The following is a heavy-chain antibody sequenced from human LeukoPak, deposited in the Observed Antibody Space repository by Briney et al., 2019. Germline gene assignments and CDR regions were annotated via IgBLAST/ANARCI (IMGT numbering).Heavy chain of an antibody. Sequence: ASVKVSCKGSGGTFSSYAISWARQAPGQGLEWMGGIIPIFGTANYAQKFQGRVTITADESTSTAYMELSSLRSEDTAVYYCARTTYSSSFPYYYYMDVWGKGTTVTVSS. CDR3: ARTTYSSSFPYYYYMDV. D-gene: IGHD6-6*01. CDR1: GGTFSSYA. CDR2: IIPIFGTA. J-gene: IGHJ6*03. V-gene: IGHV1-69*13.